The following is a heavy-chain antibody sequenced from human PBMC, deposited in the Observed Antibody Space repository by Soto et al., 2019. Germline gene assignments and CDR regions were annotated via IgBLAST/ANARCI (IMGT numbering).Heavy chain of an antibody. CDR1: GFTFSSYW. CDR3: ARDCEWPDNWFDP. CDR2: IKQDGSEK. J-gene: IGHJ5*02. D-gene: IGHD3-3*01. Sequence: EVQLVESGGGLVQPGGSLRLSCAAYGFTFSSYWMSWVRQAPGKGLEWVANIKQDGSEKYYVDSVKGRFTISRDNAKNSLYLQMNSLRAEDKAVYYCARDCEWPDNWFDPWGQGTLVTVSS. V-gene: IGHV3-7*01.